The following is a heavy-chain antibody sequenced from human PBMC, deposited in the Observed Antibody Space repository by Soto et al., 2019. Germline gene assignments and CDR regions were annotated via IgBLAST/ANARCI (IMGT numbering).Heavy chain of an antibody. CDR3: ARGVGYCSGGSCYLDS. Sequence: EVQLVESGGGLVQPGGSLRLSCAASGFTFSSYNMNWVRQAPGKGLEWVSYISSSSTTIHYGDSVKGRFTISRDNAKHSLYRQMNSLRAEDTAVYYCARGVGYCSGGSCYLDSWGQGTLVTVSS. CDR1: GFTFSSYN. J-gene: IGHJ4*02. D-gene: IGHD2-15*01. CDR2: ISSSSTTI. V-gene: IGHV3-48*01.